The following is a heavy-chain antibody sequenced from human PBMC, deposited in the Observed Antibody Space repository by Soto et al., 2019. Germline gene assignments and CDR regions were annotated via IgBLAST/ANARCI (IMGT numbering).Heavy chain of an antibody. CDR2: ISGSGGST. CDR1: GFTFSSYA. D-gene: IGHD3-10*01. J-gene: IGHJ4*02. CDR3: AKDNGDRGVIIRIFDY. Sequence: EVQLLESGGGLVQPGGSLRLSCAASGFTFSSYAMSWVRQAPGKGLEWVSAISGSGGSTYYADSVKGRFTISRDNSKNTLYLQMNSLRAEDTAVYYCAKDNGDRGVIIRIFDYWGQGPLVTVSS. V-gene: IGHV3-23*01.